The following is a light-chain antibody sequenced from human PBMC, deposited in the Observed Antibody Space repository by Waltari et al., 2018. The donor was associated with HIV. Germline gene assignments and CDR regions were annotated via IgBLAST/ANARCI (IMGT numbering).Light chain of an antibody. CDR1: SSNIGKNA. J-gene: IGLJ1*01. CDR2: YND. Sequence: QSVLTQPPSVSEAPRQRVTISCSGSSSNIGKNAVTWYQQLPGKAPKLLIYYNDLLLPGVSDRCSGSKSGTSASLAISGLQSEDEADYFCATWDDSLNDYVFGTVTKVTVL. CDR3: ATWDDSLNDYV. V-gene: IGLV1-36*01.